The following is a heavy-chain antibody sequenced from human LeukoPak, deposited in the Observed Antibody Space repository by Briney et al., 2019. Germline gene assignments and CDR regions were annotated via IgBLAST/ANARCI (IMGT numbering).Heavy chain of an antibody. CDR3: ARATDASSGYFWFDP. CDR2: IFYSGSA. Sequence: SETLSLTCPVSGGSISSSSDYWGWIRQPPGKGLEWIGSIFYSGSAYYNPSLKSRVTISVDTSKNQFSLKLSSVTAADTAMYYCARATDASSGYFWFDPWGQGTLVTVSS. J-gene: IGHJ5*02. V-gene: IGHV4-39*07. D-gene: IGHD3-22*01. CDR1: GGSISSSSDY.